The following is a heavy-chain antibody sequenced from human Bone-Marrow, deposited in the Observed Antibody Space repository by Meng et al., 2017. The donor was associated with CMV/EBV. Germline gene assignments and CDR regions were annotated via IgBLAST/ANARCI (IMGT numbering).Heavy chain of an antibody. CDR2: ISSSSSTI. V-gene: IGHV3-48*04. CDR1: GFTFSSYS. CDR3: ARDAGDYEYGMAV. Sequence: GSLKISCAASGFTFSSYSMNWVRQAPGKGLEWVSYISSSSSTIYYADSVKGRFTISRDNAKNSLYLQMNSLRAEDTAVYYCARDAGDYEYGMAVWGQGTTVTGYS. J-gene: IGHJ6*01.